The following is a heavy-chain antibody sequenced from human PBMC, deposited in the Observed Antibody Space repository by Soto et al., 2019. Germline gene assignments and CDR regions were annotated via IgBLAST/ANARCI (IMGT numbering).Heavy chain of an antibody. CDR1: GFTFITYS. CDR3: ARDYVVVVPAATGPQYYHSVDV. D-gene: IGHD2-2*01. V-gene: IGHV3-48*02. J-gene: IGHJ6*02. Sequence: GGSLRLSCAASGFTFITYSMNWVRQTPGKGLEWVSYISSSSSTIYYADSVKGRVTISRDNAKNSLFLQMNSLRDEDTAVYYCARDYVVVVPAATGPQYYHSVDVWGQGTTVTVSS. CDR2: ISSSSSTI.